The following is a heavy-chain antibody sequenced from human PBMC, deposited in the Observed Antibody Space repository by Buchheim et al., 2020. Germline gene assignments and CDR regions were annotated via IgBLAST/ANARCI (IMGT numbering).Heavy chain of an antibody. CDR1: GGSISSGSYY. V-gene: IGHV4-61*02. CDR3: AREADYDILTAYPRRNFDY. CDR2: IYTSGST. J-gene: IGHJ4*02. D-gene: IGHD3-9*01. Sequence: QVQLQESGPGLVKPSQTLSLTCIVSGGSISSGSYYWSWIRQPAGKGLEWIGRIYTSGSTNYNPSLKSRVTISLTTSKNQFSLRLRSVTAADTAVYYCAREADYDILTAYPRRNFDYWGQGTL.